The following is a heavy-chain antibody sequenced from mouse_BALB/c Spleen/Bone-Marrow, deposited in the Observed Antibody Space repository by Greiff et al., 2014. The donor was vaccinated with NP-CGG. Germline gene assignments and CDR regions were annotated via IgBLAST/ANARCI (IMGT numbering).Heavy chain of an antibody. J-gene: IGHJ4*01. V-gene: IGHV1S135*01. CDR3: ASYNSSGYAIDY. D-gene: IGHD3-1*01. Sequence: EVKLMESGPELVKPGASVKVSCKASGYSFTDYNMYWVKQSHGKSLEWIGYIDPYNGGTSYNQKFKGKATLTVDKPSSTAFLHLNSLTSEEAAVYFCASYNSSGYAIDYWGQGTSVTVSS. CDR1: GYSFTDYN. CDR2: IDPYNGGT.